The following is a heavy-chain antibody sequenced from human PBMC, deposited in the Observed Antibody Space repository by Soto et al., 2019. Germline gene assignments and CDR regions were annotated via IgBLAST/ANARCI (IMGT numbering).Heavy chain of an antibody. J-gene: IGHJ4*02. CDR2: ITGSGDYT. CDR1: GFTFSNYA. Sequence: EVQLLEPGGGLVQPGGSLRLSCAASGFTFSNYAMSWVRQAPGKGLEWVSSITGSGDYTYYADSVKGRFTISRDNSKNTLYLQMNSLRADDTAVYYCAKARYYDSTGYLYYFDYWGQGTLVTVSS. D-gene: IGHD3-22*01. CDR3: AKARYYDSTGYLYYFDY. V-gene: IGHV3-23*01.